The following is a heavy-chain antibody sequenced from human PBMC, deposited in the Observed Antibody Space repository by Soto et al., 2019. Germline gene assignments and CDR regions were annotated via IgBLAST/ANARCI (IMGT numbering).Heavy chain of an antibody. CDR2: IIPIFSTP. V-gene: IGHV1-69*13. CDR3: ARPIQYYFDTSAQSAWFDP. CDR1: GYTFTSYA. D-gene: IGHD3-22*01. Sequence: VKVSCKASGYTFTSYAISWVRQAPGQGLEWMGGIIPIFSTPNYAQKFQGRVTITADESTSAAYMELSSLRSEDTAVYYCARPIQYYFDTSAQSAWFDPWGQGTLVTVSS. J-gene: IGHJ5*02.